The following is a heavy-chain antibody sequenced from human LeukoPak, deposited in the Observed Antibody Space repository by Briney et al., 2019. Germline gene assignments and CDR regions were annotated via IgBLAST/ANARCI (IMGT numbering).Heavy chain of an antibody. J-gene: IGHJ4*02. CDR2: INPSGGST. CDR1: GYTFTSYY. Sequence: GASVKVSSKASGYTFTSYYMHWVRQAPGQGLEWMGIINPSGGSTSYAQKFQGRVTMTRDTSTSTVYMELSSLRAEDTAVYYCAKGMEQWLIPFDYWGQGTLVTVSS. D-gene: IGHD6-19*01. CDR3: AKGMEQWLIPFDY. V-gene: IGHV1-46*01.